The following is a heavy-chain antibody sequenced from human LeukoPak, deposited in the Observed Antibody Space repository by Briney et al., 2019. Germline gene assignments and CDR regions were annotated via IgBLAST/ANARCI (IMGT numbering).Heavy chain of an antibody. CDR3: ARGRGIVATIYYYYYGMDV. Sequence: ASVKVSCKASGYTFTSYDIHWVRQATGQGLEWMGWMNPKSGNTGYAQKFQGRVTMTRNTSISTAYMELSSLRSEDTAVYYCARGRGIVATIYYYYYGMDVWGQGTTVTVSS. V-gene: IGHV1-8*01. CDR1: GYTFTSYD. CDR2: MNPKSGNT. J-gene: IGHJ6*02. D-gene: IGHD5-12*01.